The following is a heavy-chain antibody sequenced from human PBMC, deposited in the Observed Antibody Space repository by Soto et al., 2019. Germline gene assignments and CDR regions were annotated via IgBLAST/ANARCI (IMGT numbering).Heavy chain of an antibody. V-gene: IGHV4-30-2*01. CDR3: GTIREY. Sequence: TLSLTCAVSGGSISSGGYSWSWIRQPPGKGLEWIGYIYHSGSTYYNPSLKSRVTISVDRSKNQFSLKLSSVTAADTAVYYCGTIREYWGQGTLVTVSS. J-gene: IGHJ4*02. CDR2: IYHSGST. D-gene: IGHD3-3*01. CDR1: GGSISSGGYS.